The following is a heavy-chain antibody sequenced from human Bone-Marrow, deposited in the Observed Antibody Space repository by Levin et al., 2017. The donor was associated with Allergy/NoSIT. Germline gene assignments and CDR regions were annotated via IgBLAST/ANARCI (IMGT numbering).Heavy chain of an antibody. CDR2: LDGSSGKT. V-gene: IGHV3-23*01. CDR1: GFIFADYA. D-gene: IGHD4-17*01. J-gene: IGHJ6*04. CDR3: VKAETTVMLDYSSFDV. Sequence: GGSLRLSCRISGFIFADYAMSWVRRAPGGGLEWVSSLDGSSGKTLYADSVKGRFTISREYSKDTLFLQMISLRAEDTARYYCVKAETTVMLDYSSFDVWGEGTAVTVSS.